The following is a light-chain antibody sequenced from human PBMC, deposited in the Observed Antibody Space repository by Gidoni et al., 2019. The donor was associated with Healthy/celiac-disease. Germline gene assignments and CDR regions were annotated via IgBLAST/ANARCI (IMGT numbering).Light chain of an antibody. CDR3: LLYYGGAQV. Sequence: QTVVTQEPSLTVSPGGTVTLTCASSTGAVTSGYYPNWSQQKPGQAPRALMYSTSNKHSWTPARFSGSLLGGKAALTLSGVQPEDEAEYYCLLYYGGAQVFGGGTKLTVL. V-gene: IGLV7-43*01. CDR2: STS. CDR1: TGAVTSGYY. J-gene: IGLJ2*01.